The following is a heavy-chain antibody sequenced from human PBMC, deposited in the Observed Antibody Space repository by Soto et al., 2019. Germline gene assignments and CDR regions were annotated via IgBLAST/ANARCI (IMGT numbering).Heavy chain of an antibody. V-gene: IGHV5-51*01. D-gene: IGHD3-16*01. CDR3: VRPNFGALTHFDS. CDR2: IFPADSDT. Sequence: GESLKISCKAIGYTFTNYWIGWVRQTPGKGLEWMGIIFPADSDTRYNPSFEGQVTVSADESISTAYLQWNTLKASDTAMYYCVRPNFGALTHFDSWGQGTLVTVSS. CDR1: GYTFTNYW. J-gene: IGHJ4*02.